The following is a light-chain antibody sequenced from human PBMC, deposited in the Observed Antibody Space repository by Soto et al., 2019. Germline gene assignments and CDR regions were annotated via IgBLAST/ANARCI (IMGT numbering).Light chain of an antibody. CDR3: LQHNSYPRT. CDR1: QGISNS. V-gene: IGKV1-17*03. Sequence: DIQMTQPPSAMSSSVGDSVTITCRASQGISNSLAWFQQKPGKVPQRLIYGASSLQSGVPSRFSGSGSGTEFSLTISSLQPEDFATYYCLQHNSYPRTFGQGTKVDI. J-gene: IGKJ1*01. CDR2: GAS.